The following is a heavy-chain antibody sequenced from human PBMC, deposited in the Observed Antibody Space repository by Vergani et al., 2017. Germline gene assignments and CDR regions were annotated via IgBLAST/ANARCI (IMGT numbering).Heavy chain of an antibody. D-gene: IGHD1-26*01. CDR2: INHSGST. V-gene: IGHV4-34*01. CDR1: GGSFSGYY. CDR3: ARGGGSYRSGWFDP. Sequence: QVQLQQWGAGLLKPSETLSLTCAVYGGSFSGYYWSWIRQPPGKGLEWIGEINHSGSTNYNPSLKSRVTISVDTSKNQFSLKLSSVTAADTAVYYCARGGGSYRSGWFDPWGQGTLVTVSS. J-gene: IGHJ5*02.